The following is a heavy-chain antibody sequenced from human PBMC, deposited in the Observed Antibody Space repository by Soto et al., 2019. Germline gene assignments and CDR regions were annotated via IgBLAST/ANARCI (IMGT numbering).Heavy chain of an antibody. D-gene: IGHD6-19*01. CDR2: INHSGST. J-gene: IGHJ5*02. CDR1: GGSFSGYY. Sequence: SETLSLTCAVYGGSFSGYYWSWIRQPPGKGLEWIGEINHSGSTNYNPSLKGRVTISVDTSKNQFSLRLSSVTAADTAVYYCARDLGSSGWTWGQGTLVTVSS. V-gene: IGHV4-34*01. CDR3: ARDLGSSGWT.